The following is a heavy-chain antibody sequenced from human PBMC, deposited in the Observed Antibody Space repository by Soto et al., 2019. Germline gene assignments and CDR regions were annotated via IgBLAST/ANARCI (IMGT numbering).Heavy chain of an antibody. CDR1: GGSISSGGYY. V-gene: IGHV4-31*03. J-gene: IGHJ3*02. Sequence: QVQLQESGPGLVKPSQTLSLTCTVSGGSISSGGYYWSWIRQHPGKGLEWIGYIYYSGSTNYNPSHKSRVTIAVDTSKNQFSLKLSSVNAADTAVYDCAGCPWKLDVSDAFDIWGQGTMVTVSS. D-gene: IGHD1-26*01. CDR3: AGCPWKLDVSDAFDI. CDR2: IYYSGST.